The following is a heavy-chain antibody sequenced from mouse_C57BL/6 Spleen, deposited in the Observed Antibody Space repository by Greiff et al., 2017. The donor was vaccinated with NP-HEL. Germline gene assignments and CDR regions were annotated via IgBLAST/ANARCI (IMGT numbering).Heavy chain of an antibody. CDR1: GYTFTNYW. CDR2: IYPGGGYT. D-gene: IGHD1-1*01. Sequence: QVQLKESGAELVRPGTSVKMSCKASGYTFTNYWIGWAKQRPGHGLEWIGDIYPGGGYTNYNEKFKGKATLTADKSSSTAYMQFSSLTSEDSALYYCAIYGITTVVAPYYFDDWGQGTTLTVSS. CDR3: AIYGITTVVAPYYFDD. J-gene: IGHJ2*01. V-gene: IGHV1-63*01.